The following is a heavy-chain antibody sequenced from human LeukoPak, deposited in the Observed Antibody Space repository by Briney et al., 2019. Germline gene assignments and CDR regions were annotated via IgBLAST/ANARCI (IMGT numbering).Heavy chain of an antibody. V-gene: IGHV4-59*01. CDR3: ARGLGATRGYYYYYYMDV. Sequence: SETLSLTCTVSDGSISSYYWSWIRQPPGKGLEWIGYIYYSGSTNYNPSLKSRVTISVDTSKNQFSLKLSSVTAADTAVYYCARGLGATRGYYYYYYMDVWGKGTTVTVSS. CDR2: IYYSGST. J-gene: IGHJ6*03. D-gene: IGHD1-26*01. CDR1: DGSISSYY.